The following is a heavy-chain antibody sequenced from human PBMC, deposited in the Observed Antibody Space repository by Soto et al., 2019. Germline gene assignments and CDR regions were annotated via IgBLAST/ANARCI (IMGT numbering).Heavy chain of an antibody. V-gene: IGHV3-30*18. CDR1: GFTFRWFG. D-gene: IGHD3-10*01. J-gene: IGHJ4*02. CDR2: ISNDGSNE. CDR3: AKGEVRGIIPSYFDY. Sequence: PGGSLRLSCAGSGFTFRWFGMNWVRQAPGKGLEWVARISNDGSNEYYVDSVKGRFTISRDNSKNTLYLQMDSVRTEDTGVYYCAKGEVRGIIPSYFDYWGLGTLVTVSS.